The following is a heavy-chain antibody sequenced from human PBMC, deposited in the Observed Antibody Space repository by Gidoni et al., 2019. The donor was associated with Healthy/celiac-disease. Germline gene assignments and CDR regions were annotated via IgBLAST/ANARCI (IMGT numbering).Heavy chain of an antibody. CDR1: GGTFSSYT. V-gene: IGHV1-69*08. J-gene: IGHJ5*02. CDR2: IIPILGIA. Sequence: QVQLVQSGAEVTKPGSSVKVSCKASGGTFSSYTISWVRQAPGQGLEWMGRIIPILGIANYAQKFQGRVTITADKSTSTAYMELSSLRSEDTAVYYCARDSGYDYGWFDPWGQGTLVTVSS. D-gene: IGHD5-12*01. CDR3: ARDSGYDYGWFDP.